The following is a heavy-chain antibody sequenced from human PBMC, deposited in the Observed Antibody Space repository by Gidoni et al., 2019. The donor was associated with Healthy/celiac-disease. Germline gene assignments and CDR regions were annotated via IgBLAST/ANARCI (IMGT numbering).Heavy chain of an antibody. J-gene: IGHJ4*02. CDR3: AKEPRQQLGMFDY. D-gene: IGHD6-13*01. V-gene: IGHV3-23*01. Sequence: RDNSKNTLYLQMNSLRAEDTAVYYCAKEPRQQLGMFDYWGQGTLVTVSS.